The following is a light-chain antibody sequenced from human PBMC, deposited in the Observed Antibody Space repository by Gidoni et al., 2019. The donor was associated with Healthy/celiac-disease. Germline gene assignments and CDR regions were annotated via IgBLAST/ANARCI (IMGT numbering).Light chain of an antibody. J-gene: IGKJ3*01. CDR3: QQRSNWPPFT. CDR1: QRVSSY. Sequence: EIVLTQPPATLSLSPGERATLSCRASQRVSSYLAWYQQKPRQAPRLLIYDASNRAPGIPARFSGSGSGTDFTLTISSLVPEDFAVYYCQQRSNWPPFTFGPGTKVDIK. CDR2: DAS. V-gene: IGKV3-11*01.